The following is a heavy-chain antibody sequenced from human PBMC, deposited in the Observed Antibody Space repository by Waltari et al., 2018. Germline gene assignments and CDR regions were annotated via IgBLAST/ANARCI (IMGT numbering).Heavy chain of an antibody. CDR2: VHGSGRS. CDR3: ARDRGRGLYLDT. CDR1: GDSMSSTYW. J-gene: IGHJ5*02. V-gene: IGHV4-4*02. Sequence: QLQLQESGPGLVKPSGTLSLSCAVSGDSMSSTYWWSWVRQSQQKGLEWIGQVHGSGRSNYSPSFASRVTGSLDTSNNQVSLKVTAATAADTAVYYCARDRGRGLYLDTWGPGTLVTVSP. D-gene: IGHD2-15*01.